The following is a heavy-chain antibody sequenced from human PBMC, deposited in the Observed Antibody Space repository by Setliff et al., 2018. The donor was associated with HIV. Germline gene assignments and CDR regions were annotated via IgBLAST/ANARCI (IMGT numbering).Heavy chain of an antibody. V-gene: IGHV1-18*01. J-gene: IGHJ6*02. Sequence: ASVKVSCKTSGYSFTTYGISWVRQAPGHGLEWMGWISPYNGHTKSAQTFQGRVTMTIDTSTNSAYMELRSLRSDDTAVYFCAGLGSGWSDSYYYAMDVWGQGTTVTVSS. D-gene: IGHD6-19*01. CDR2: ISPYNGHT. CDR1: GYSFTTYG. CDR3: AGLGSGWSDSYYYAMDV.